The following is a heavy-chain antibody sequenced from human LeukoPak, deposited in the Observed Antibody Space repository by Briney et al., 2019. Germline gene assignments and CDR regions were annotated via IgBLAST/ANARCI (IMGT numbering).Heavy chain of an antibody. CDR2: VSGRDDST. J-gene: IGHJ4*02. CDR3: VRRYRSSSLDY. Sequence: GGSLRLSCAASGFTFRNYAMSWVRQAPGKGLEWVSAVSGRDDSTYYADSVKGRFTISRDNSKNTLYVQMNSLRADDTALYYCVRRYRSSSLDYWGQGTLVTVSS. D-gene: IGHD6-6*01. V-gene: IGHV3-23*01. CDR1: GFTFRNYA.